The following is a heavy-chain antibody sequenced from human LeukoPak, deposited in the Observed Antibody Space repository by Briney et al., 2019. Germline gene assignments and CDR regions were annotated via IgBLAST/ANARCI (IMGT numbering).Heavy chain of an antibody. Sequence: PSETLSLTCTVSGGSISSYYWSWIRQPAGKGLEWIGRIYTSGSTNYNPSLKSRVTMSVDTSKNQFSLKLSSVTAADTAVYYCARWGDYYDSSGYYQGGIPGFDYWGQGTLVTVSS. V-gene: IGHV4-4*07. CDR3: ARWGDYYDSSGYYQGGIPGFDY. CDR2: IYTSGST. CDR1: GGSISSYY. J-gene: IGHJ4*02. D-gene: IGHD3-22*01.